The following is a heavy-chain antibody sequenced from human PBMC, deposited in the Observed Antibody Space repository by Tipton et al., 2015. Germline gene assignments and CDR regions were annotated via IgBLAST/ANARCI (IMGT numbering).Heavy chain of an antibody. Sequence: SLRLSCAASGFTFDDYGMSWVRQAPGKGLEWVSGINWNGGSTGYADSVKGRFTISRDNAKNSLYPKMNSLRAEDTALYYCARNLGYCSGGNCYSGDYYYGMDVWGQGTTVTVSS. CDR1: GFTFDDYG. D-gene: IGHD2-15*01. J-gene: IGHJ6*02. CDR3: ARNLGYCSGGNCYSGDYYYGMDV. V-gene: IGHV3-20*04. CDR2: INWNGGST.